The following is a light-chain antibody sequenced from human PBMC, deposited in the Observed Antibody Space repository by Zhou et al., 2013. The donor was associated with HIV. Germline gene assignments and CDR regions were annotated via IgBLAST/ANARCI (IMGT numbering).Light chain of an antibody. Sequence: DIQLTQSPSFLSASVGDRVTITCRAGQGISSYLAWYQQKPGKAPKLLIYAASTLQSGVPSRFSGSGSGTDFALTISSLQPEDFATYYCQQLNSYPLTFGGGTKVEIK. V-gene: IGKV1-9*01. CDR2: AAS. CDR3: QQLNSYPLT. J-gene: IGKJ4*01. CDR1: QGISSY.